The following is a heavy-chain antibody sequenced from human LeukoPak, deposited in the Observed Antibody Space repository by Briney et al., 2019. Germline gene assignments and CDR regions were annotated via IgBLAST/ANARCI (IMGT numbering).Heavy chain of an antibody. J-gene: IGHJ4*02. D-gene: IGHD3-22*01. V-gene: IGHV1-8*01. CDR1: GYTFTSYD. CDR3: ARDRPYYYDSSGYYPFDY. CDR2: MNPNSGNT. Sequence: ASVKVSCKASGYTFTSYDINWVRQATGQGLEWMGWMNPNSGNTGYAQKFQGRVTMTRNTSISTAYMELSSLRSEDTAVYYCARDRPYYYDSSGYYPFDYWGQGTLVTVSS.